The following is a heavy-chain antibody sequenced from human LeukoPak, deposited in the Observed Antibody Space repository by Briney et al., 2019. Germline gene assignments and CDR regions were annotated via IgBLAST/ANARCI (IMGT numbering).Heavy chain of an antibody. J-gene: IGHJ6*03. CDR1: GFTFDDYG. CDR3: VRHERGVYYYYYIDV. V-gene: IGHV3-20*04. Sequence: PGGSLRLSCAASGFTFDDYGMSWVRQAPGKGLEWVSGINWSGGETDYADSVKGGFIISRDNAKNSLYLQMSALTVDGTAVYYCVRHERGVYYYYYIDVWGKGTTVIVSS. D-gene: IGHD3-10*01. CDR2: INWSGGET.